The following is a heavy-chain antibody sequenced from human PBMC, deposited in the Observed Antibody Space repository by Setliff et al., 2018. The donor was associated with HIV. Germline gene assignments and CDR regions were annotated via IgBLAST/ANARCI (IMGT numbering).Heavy chain of an antibody. Sequence: GGSLRLSCAASGFSFSNSAMHWVRQASGKGLEWVGRIRTKANSYATAYGAAVKGRFTISRDDSKKTAYLQMNSLKTEDTAVYFCTRLGPSDYCGGGNCYYDYWGQGTLVTVSS. CDR1: GFSFSNSA. CDR2: IRTKANSYAT. D-gene: IGHD2-15*01. J-gene: IGHJ4*02. V-gene: IGHV3-73*01. CDR3: TRLGPSDYCGGGNCYYDY.